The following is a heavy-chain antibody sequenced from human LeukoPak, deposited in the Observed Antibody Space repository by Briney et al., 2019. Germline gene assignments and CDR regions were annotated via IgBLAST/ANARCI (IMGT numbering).Heavy chain of an antibody. D-gene: IGHD3-10*01. CDR1: GFTFSSYG. CDR3: AKIGGFVNDAFDI. Sequence: GGSLRLSCAASGFTFSSYGMHWVRQAPAKGLEWVAVISYDGSNKYYADSVKGRFTISRDNSKNTLYLQMNSLRAGDTAVYYCAKIGGFVNDAFDIWGRGTMVTVSS. CDR2: ISYDGSNK. J-gene: IGHJ3*02. V-gene: IGHV3-30*18.